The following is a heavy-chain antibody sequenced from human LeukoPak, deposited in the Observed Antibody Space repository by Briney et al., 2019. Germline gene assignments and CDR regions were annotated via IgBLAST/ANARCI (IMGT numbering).Heavy chain of an antibody. Sequence: PSETLSLTCTVSGGSISSGGYYWSWIRQPPGKGLEWIGYIYHSGSTYYNPSLKSRVTISVDRSKNQFSLKLSSVTAADTAVYYCAKFGDYNFWSGYFDYWGQGTLVTVSS. D-gene: IGHD3-3*01. CDR2: IYHSGST. V-gene: IGHV4-30-2*01. CDR3: AKFGDYNFWSGYFDY. CDR1: GGSISSGGYY. J-gene: IGHJ4*02.